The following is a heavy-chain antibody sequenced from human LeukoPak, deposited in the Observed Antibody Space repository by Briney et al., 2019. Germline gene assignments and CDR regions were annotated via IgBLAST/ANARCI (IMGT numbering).Heavy chain of an antibody. CDR2: ISSSSSYI. V-gene: IGHV3-21*01. J-gene: IGHJ3*02. CDR3: ARASADAFDI. Sequence: GGSLRLSCAASGFLFISYSMNWVRQAPGKGLEWVSSISSSSSYIYYADSVKGRFTISRDNAKNSLYLQMNSLRAEDTAVYYCARASADAFDIWGQGTMVTVSS. CDR1: GFLFISYS.